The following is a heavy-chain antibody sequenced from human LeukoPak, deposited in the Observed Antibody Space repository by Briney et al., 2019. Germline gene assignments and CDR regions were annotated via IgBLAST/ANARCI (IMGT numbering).Heavy chain of an antibody. CDR3: AKDIWARYCTNGVCYTGPFDY. CDR1: GFTFDDYA. CDR2: ISWNSGSI. J-gene: IGHJ4*02. V-gene: IGHV3-9*01. Sequence: PGRSLRLSCAASGFTFDDYAMHWVRQAPGKGLEWVSGISWNSGSIGYADSVQGRFTISRDNAKNSLYLQMNSLRAEDTALYYCAKDIWARYCTNGVCYTGPFDYWGQGTLVTVSS. D-gene: IGHD2-8*01.